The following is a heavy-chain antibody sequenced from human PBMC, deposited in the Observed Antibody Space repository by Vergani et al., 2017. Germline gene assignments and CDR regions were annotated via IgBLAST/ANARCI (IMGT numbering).Heavy chain of an antibody. V-gene: IGHV3-33*01. CDR3: ARDAQTALELRDYYYYCMDV. CDR1: GFTFSSYG. Sequence: QVQLVESGGGVVQPGRSLRLSCAASGFTFSSYGMHWVRQAPGKGLEWVAVIWYDGSNKYYADSVKGRFTISRDNSKNTLYLQMNCLRAEDTAVYYCARDAQTALELRDYYYYCMDVWSKGTTVTVSS. D-gene: IGHD1-7*01. CDR2: IWYDGSNK. J-gene: IGHJ6*03.